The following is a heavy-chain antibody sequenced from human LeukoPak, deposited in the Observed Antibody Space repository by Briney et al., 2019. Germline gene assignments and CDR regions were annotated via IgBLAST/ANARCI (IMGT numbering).Heavy chain of an antibody. J-gene: IGHJ4*02. V-gene: IGHV3-53*01. CDR3: ARGKVWNSCFDY. CDR2: IYSGGST. CDR1: GFTVSSNY. Sequence: GESLRLSCAASGFTVSSNYMSWVRQAPGKGLEWVSVIYSGGSTYYADSVKGRFTISRDNSKNTLYLQMNSLRAEDTAVYYCARGKVWNSCFDYWGQGTLVTVSS. D-gene: IGHD1-7*01.